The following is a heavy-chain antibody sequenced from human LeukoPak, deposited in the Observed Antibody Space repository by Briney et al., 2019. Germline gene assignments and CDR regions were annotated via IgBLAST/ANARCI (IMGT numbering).Heavy chain of an antibody. Sequence: PGRSLRLSCAASGFSFSSFGIHWVRQAPGKGLEWVSSISSSSSYIYYADSVKGRFTISRDNAKNSLYLQMNSLRAEDTAVYYCARDAPNYYDSSGYYHAGFDPWGQGTLVTVSS. D-gene: IGHD3-22*01. J-gene: IGHJ5*02. CDR3: ARDAPNYYDSSGYYHAGFDP. V-gene: IGHV3-21*01. CDR2: ISSSSSYI. CDR1: GFSFSSFG.